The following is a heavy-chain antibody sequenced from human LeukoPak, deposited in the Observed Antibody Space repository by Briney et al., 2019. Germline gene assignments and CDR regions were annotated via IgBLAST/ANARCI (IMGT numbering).Heavy chain of an antibody. CDR3: AKRVVDTAMDRWRGWFDP. Sequence: GGSLRLSCAASGFTFSRYWMTWVRQAPGKGLEWVANIKQDGSEKYYVDSVKGRFTISRDNSKNTLYLQMNSLRAEDTAVYYCAKRVVDTAMDRWRGWFDPWGQGTLVTVSS. CDR2: IKQDGSEK. D-gene: IGHD5-18*01. J-gene: IGHJ5*02. CDR1: GFTFSRYW. V-gene: IGHV3-7*03.